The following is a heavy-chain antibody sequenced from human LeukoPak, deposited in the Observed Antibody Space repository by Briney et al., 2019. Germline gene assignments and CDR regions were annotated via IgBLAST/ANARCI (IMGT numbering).Heavy chain of an antibody. Sequence: GRSLRLSCAASGFTFSSYGMHWVRQAPGKGLEWVAVIWYDGSNKYYADSVKGRFTISRDNSKNTLYLQMNSLRAEDTAVYYCAKTGRRDSSGYYYVSYYYYYMDVWGKGTTVTVSS. J-gene: IGHJ6*03. CDR1: GFTFSSYG. CDR2: IWYDGSNK. CDR3: AKTGRRDSSGYYYVSYYYYYMDV. V-gene: IGHV3-33*06. D-gene: IGHD3-22*01.